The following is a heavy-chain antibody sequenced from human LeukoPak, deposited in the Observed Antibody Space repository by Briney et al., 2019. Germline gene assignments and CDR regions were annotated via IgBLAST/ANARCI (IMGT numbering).Heavy chain of an antibody. D-gene: IGHD3-10*01. CDR2: MNPNSGNT. Sequence: ASVKVSCKASGYTFTGYDINWVRQATGQGLEWMGWMNPNSGNTGYAQKFQGRVTMTRNTSISTAYMELSSLRSEDTAVYYCARDFSLIGENDAFDIWGQGTMVTVSS. V-gene: IGHV1-8*01. CDR3: ARDFSLIGENDAFDI. J-gene: IGHJ3*02. CDR1: GYTFTGYD.